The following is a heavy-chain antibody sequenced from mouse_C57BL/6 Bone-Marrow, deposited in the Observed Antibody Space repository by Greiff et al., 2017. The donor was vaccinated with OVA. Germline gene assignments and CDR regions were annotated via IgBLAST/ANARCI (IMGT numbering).Heavy chain of an antibody. D-gene: IGHD1-1*01. CDR1: GYTFTGYW. V-gene: IGHV1-9*01. J-gene: IGHJ2*01. CDR3: AEYYGSSPHYCDY. Sequence: VQLQQSGAELMKPGASVKLSCKATGYTFTGYWIEWVKQRPGHGLEWIGEILPGSGSTTYNEKFKGKATFTADTSSNTAYMQLSSLTTEDSAIYYCAEYYGSSPHYCDYGGKGTTRTVAS. CDR2: ILPGSGST.